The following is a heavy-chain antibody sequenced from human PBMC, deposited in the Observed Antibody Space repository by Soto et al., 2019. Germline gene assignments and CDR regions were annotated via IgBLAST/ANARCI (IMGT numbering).Heavy chain of an antibody. D-gene: IGHD3-10*01. CDR3: ALTYYGSGSYYNVRWFDP. Sequence: QITLKESGPTLVKPTQTLTLTCTFSGFSLSTSGVGVGWIRQPPGKALEWLALIYWDDDKRYSPSLKSRLTITKDTSKNQVVLTMTNMDPVDTATYSCALTYYGSGSYYNVRWFDPWGQGTLVTVSS. CDR2: IYWDDDK. J-gene: IGHJ5*02. CDR1: GFSLSTSGVG. V-gene: IGHV2-5*02.